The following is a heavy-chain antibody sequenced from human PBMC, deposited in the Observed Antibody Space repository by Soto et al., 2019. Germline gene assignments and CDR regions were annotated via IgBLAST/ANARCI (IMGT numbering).Heavy chain of an antibody. CDR1: GDTFSSYS. CDR3: AADRAGLAVAGSSARSFGDYYYDMDV. Sequence: ASVKVSCKASGDTFSSYSITWVRQAPGQGLEWMGRIIPVFGNANSAQKFQGRVTITTDTSSSTTYMELTSLRSEDTAIYYCAADRAGLAVAGSSARSFGDYYYDMDVWGQGTGVTVSS. CDR2: IIPVFGNA. V-gene: IGHV1-69*05. D-gene: IGHD6-19*01. J-gene: IGHJ6*02.